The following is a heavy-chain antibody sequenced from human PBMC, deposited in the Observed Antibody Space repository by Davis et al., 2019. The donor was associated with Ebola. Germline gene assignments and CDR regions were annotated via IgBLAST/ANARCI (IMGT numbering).Heavy chain of an antibody. CDR1: GGSFSGYY. CDR2: INHSGST. V-gene: IGHV4-34*01. Sequence: MPSETLSLTCAVYGGSFSGYYWSWIRQPPGKGLEWIGEINHSGSTNYNPSLKSRVTISVDTSKNQFSLKLSSVTAADTAVYYCANGKRYFDWFMAGGWFDPWGQGTLVTVSS. J-gene: IGHJ5*02. D-gene: IGHD3-9*01. CDR3: ANGKRYFDWFMAGGWFDP.